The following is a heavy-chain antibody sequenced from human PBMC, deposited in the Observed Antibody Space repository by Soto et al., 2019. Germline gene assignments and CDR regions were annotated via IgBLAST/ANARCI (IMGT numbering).Heavy chain of an antibody. V-gene: IGHV1-8*01. CDR1: GYTFSDHD. CDR2: MNPNSGDT. Sequence: QVQLVQSGAEVKKPGASVKVSCKASGYTFSDHDINWVRQASGQGPEWLGWMNPNSGDTGYAQNFQGRVTKSRDSSKRTAYMVLSSLRSEDAAVYCCARVGGNWNGDYFEYWRQGTLVTVSP. CDR3: ARVGGNWNGDYFEY. J-gene: IGHJ4*02. D-gene: IGHD1-1*01.